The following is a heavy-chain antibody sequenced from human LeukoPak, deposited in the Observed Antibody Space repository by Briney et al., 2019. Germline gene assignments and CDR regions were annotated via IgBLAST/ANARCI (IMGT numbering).Heavy chain of an antibody. V-gene: IGHV1-69*05. CDR2: IIPIFGTP. CDR1: GGTFSSYA. CDR3: AREHSTSSPDAFDI. J-gene: IGHJ3*02. D-gene: IGHD2-2*01. Sequence: SVKVSCKASGGTFSSYAINWVRQAPGQGPEWMGGIIPIFGTPSYAQKFQGRVRITTDESTSTTYMELSSLRSEDTAVYYCAREHSTSSPDAFDIWGQGTMVTVSS.